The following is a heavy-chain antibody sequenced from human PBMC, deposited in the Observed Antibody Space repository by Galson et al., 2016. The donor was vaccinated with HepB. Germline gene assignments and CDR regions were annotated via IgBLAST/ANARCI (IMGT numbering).Heavy chain of an antibody. Sequence: PALVKPTQTLTLTCTFSGFSLSTRGVGVGWIRQPPGKALEWLALIYWSDDKRYSPSLKNSLTITKDTSKNQVVLTMTNVDPVDTATYFCAHRPAWGQYYFDFWGQGTLVTVSS. CDR3: AHRPAWGQYYFDF. J-gene: IGHJ4*02. CDR1: GFSLSTRGVG. V-gene: IGHV2-5*01. D-gene: IGHD7-27*01. CDR2: IYWSDDK.